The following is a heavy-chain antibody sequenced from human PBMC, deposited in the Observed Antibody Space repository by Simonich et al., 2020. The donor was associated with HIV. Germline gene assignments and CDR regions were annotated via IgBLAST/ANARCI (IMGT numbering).Heavy chain of an antibody. CDR2: INPIFGTA. Sequence: QVQLVQSGAEVKKPGSSVKVSCKASGGTFSSFAISWVRQATGLGLEWVDAINPIFGTANYAQMFQGRVTITADESTSTAYMELSSLRSEDTGIYYCARKGGGRGVYYFDYWGQGTLVTVSS. V-gene: IGHV1-69*13. CDR3: ARKGGGRGVYYFDY. J-gene: IGHJ4*02. CDR1: GGTFSSFA. D-gene: IGHD3-10*01.